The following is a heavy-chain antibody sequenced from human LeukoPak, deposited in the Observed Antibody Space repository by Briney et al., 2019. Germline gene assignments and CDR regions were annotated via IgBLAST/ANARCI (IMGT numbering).Heavy chain of an antibody. CDR1: GYTLTQLS. Sequence: GASVKVCCTVSGYTLTQLSVHRVREAPGKGLEWMGGFDVEDGEIIYAQKFQGRVTMTEDTSTDTAYMELSSLRSEDTAVYYCATNRQIMILGVVIMPAFDIWGEGTMVTVSS. V-gene: IGHV1-24*01. CDR3: ATNRQIMILGVVIMPAFDI. D-gene: IGHD3-3*01. CDR2: FDVEDGEI. J-gene: IGHJ3*02.